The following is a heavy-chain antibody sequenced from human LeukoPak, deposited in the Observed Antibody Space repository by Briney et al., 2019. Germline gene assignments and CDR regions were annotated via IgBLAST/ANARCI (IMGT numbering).Heavy chain of an antibody. CDR1: GFTVSSNY. CDR3: AREDGYCSGGNCYSYFDS. Sequence: GGSLRLSCAASGFTVSSNYMSWVRQAPGKGLEWVSVIYSGGSTYYADSVKGRFTISRDNSKNTLYLQMNSLRAEDTAVYYCAREDGYCSGGNCYSYFDSWGQGTLVTVSS. J-gene: IGHJ4*02. V-gene: IGHV3-53*01. CDR2: IYSGGST. D-gene: IGHD2-15*01.